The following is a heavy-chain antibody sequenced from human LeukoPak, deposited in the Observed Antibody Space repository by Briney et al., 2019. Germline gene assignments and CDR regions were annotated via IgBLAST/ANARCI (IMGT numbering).Heavy chain of an antibody. CDR1: GFIFSSYG. CDR2: IRYDGSNK. Sequence: GGSLRLSCTASGFIFSSYGMHWVRQAPGKGLEWVAFIRYDGSNKYYAESEKGRFTISRDNSENTLYLQMNSLRAEDTAVYYCAKAIDIVVVPAAIRHWGQGTLVTVSS. CDR3: AKAIDIVVVPAAIRH. D-gene: IGHD2-2*01. V-gene: IGHV3-30*02. J-gene: IGHJ1*01.